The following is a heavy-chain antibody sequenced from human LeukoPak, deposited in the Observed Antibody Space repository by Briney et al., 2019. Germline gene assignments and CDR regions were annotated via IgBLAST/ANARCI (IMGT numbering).Heavy chain of an antibody. J-gene: IGHJ4*02. V-gene: IGHV4-39*01. CDR2: IYYSGST. CDR1: GGSISSSSYY. D-gene: IGHD2-2*01. Sequence: PSETLSLTCTVSGGSISSSSYYWGWIRQPPGKGLEWIGSIYYSGSTYYNPSLKSRVTISVDTSKNQFSLKLSSVTAADTAVYYCARRSVPAATYDYWGQGTLVTVSS. CDR3: ARRSVPAATYDY.